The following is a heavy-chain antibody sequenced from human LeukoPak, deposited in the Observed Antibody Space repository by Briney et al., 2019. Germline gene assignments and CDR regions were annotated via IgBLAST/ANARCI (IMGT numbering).Heavy chain of an antibody. CDR1: GLNFNDHY. CDR2: ISSSSSYI. Sequence: GGSLRLSCVASGLNFNDHYMSWIRQAPGKGLEWVSSISSSSSYIYYADSVKGRFTISRDNAKNSLYLQMNSLRAEDTAVYYCAVPSTYDSSGYYRLYYFDYWGQGTLVTVSS. CDR3: AVPSTYDSSGYYRLYYFDY. V-gene: IGHV3-11*06. D-gene: IGHD3-22*01. J-gene: IGHJ4*02.